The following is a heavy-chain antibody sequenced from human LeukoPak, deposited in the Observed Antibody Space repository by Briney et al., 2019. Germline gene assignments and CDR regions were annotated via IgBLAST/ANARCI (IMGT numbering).Heavy chain of an antibody. J-gene: IGHJ4*02. CDR2: IIPIFGTA. CDR3: ARGWDSSGQIPFFY. Sequence: ASVKVSCKASGGTFKNYAINWVRQAPGQGLEWMGGIIPIFGTANYAQKFQGRVTITADESTSTAYMELSSLRSEDTAVYYCARGWDSSGQIPFFYWGQGTLVTVSS. D-gene: IGHD3-22*01. V-gene: IGHV1-69*13. CDR1: GGTFKNYA.